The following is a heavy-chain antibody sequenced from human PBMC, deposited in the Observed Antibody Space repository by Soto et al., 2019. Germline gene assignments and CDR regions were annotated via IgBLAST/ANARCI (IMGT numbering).Heavy chain of an antibody. CDR2: MNFGGTT. V-gene: IGHV4-39*01. CDR3: ARLSSAMVES. D-gene: IGHD5-18*01. J-gene: IGHJ4*02. CDR1: GGSVNSGGYY. Sequence: SETLSLTCTVSGGSVNSGGYYWGWVRQPPGKGLEWIGSMNFGGTTYYHPSVQSRVTISGDSSKQQFSLKVTSVTAADTAVYYCARLSSAMVESWGQGTLVTVSS.